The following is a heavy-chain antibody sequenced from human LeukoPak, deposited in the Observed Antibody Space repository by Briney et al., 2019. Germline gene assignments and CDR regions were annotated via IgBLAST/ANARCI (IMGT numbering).Heavy chain of an antibody. CDR1: GFTFSSYA. V-gene: IGHV3-23*01. J-gene: IGHJ4*02. D-gene: IGHD3-22*01. CDR2: ISGSGGTT. CDR3: AKRGYYYDSSGYYYFDY. Sequence: GGSLGLSCAASGFTFSSYAMSWVRQAPGKGLEWVSAISGSGGTTYFADSVKGRFTISRDNSKNTLYLQMNSLRAEDTAVYYCAKRGYYYDSSGYYYFDYWGQGTLVTVSS.